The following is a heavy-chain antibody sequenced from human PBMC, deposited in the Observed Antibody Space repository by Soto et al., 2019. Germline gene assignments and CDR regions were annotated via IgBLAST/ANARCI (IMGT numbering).Heavy chain of an antibody. D-gene: IGHD4-17*01. CDR3: ARIGNDHGDSFDS. CDR2: IDWDDDK. V-gene: IGHV2-70*04. J-gene: IGHJ4*02. CDR1: GFSLSTAGMR. Sequence: PTLVNPTQTLTLTCTFSGFSLSTAGMRVTWIRQPPGKALEWLARIDWDDDKFYSTSLKARLSISKDTSKNQVVLTMTNMDPVDTATYYCARIGNDHGDSFDSWGQGTLVTVSS.